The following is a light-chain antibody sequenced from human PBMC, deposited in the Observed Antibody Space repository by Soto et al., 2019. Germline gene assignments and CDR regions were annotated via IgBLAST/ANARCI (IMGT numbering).Light chain of an antibody. V-gene: IGKV3-15*01. J-gene: IGKJ4*01. CDR2: GAS. CDR1: QSVGTN. Sequence: EIVMTQSPVTLSVSPGERATLSCRASQSVGTNLAWYQQKSGQAPGLLISGASTRATGIPDRFSGSGSGTEFTLTISSLQSEDFAIYYCQQYDDWPQLTFGGGTKLEIK. CDR3: QQYDDWPQLT.